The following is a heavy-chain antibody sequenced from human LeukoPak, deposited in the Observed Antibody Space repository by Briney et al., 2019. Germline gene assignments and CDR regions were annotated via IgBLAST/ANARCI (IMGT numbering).Heavy chain of an antibody. CDR3: ARDLMVATISRSDY. CDR2: ISSSSSYI. D-gene: IGHD5-24*01. V-gene: IGHV3-21*01. J-gene: IGHJ4*02. CDR1: GFTFSSYS. Sequence: PGGSLRLSCAASGFTFSSYSMNWVRQAPGKGLEWVSSISSSSSYIYYADSVKGRFTISRDNAKNSLYLQMNSLRAEDTAVYYCARDLMVATISRSDYWGQGTLVTVSS.